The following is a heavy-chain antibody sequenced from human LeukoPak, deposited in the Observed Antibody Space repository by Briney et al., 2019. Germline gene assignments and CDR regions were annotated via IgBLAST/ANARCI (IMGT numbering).Heavy chain of an antibody. V-gene: IGHV4-59*10. CDR2: IYSSGST. D-gene: IGHD2-2*01. CDR1: GGSFSGYY. J-gene: IGHJ5*02. Sequence: SETLSLTCAVYGGSFSGYYWSWIRQPAGKGLEWIGRIYSSGSTNYNPSLKSRATMSVDTSKNQFSLKLSSVTAADTAVCYCARGVVSAANWFDPWGQGTLATVSS. CDR3: ARGVVSAANWFDP.